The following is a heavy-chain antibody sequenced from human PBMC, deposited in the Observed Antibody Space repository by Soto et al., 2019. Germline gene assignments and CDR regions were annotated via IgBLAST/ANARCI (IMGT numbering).Heavy chain of an antibody. CDR3: ARPLYPGYCTDGVCSSYDY. J-gene: IGHJ4*02. CDR1: GYTFTAYW. V-gene: IGHV5-51*01. Sequence: PGESLKISCQSFGYTFTAYWIAWVRQMPGKGLEWMGIIFPADSEIRYSPSFRGHVTISADKSISTAYLQWSSLEASDTAMYYCARPLYPGYCTDGVCSSYDYWGQGTPVTVSS. CDR2: IFPADSEI. D-gene: IGHD2-8*01.